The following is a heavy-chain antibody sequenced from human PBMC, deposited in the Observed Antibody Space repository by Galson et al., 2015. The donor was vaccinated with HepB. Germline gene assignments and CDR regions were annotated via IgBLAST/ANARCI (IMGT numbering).Heavy chain of an antibody. CDR3: ARKDPGTIYAFDI. D-gene: IGHD1-7*01. Sequence: QSGAEVKKPGESPKISCKASGFIITRYWIGWVRQVPGKGLEWMGVIYPGDSETSYSPSLKGHVTFSADKSLGTAYLQWNNLKASDTAMYFCARKDPGTIYAFDIWGQGTMVTVSS. J-gene: IGHJ3*02. CDR2: IYPGDSET. V-gene: IGHV5-51*03. CDR1: GFIITRYW.